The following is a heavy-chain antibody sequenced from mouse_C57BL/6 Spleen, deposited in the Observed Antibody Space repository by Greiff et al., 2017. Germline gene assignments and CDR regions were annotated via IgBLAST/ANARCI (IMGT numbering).Heavy chain of an antibody. CDR1: GFSLTSYG. D-gene: IGHD2-1*01. J-gene: IGHJ4*01. Sequence: QVRLKQSGPGLVQPSQSLSITCTVSGFSLTSYGVHWVRQSPGKGLEWLGVIWSGGSTDYNAAFISRLSISKDNSKSQVFFKMNSLQADDTAIYYCARSGVYYGNFYAMDYWGQGTSVTVSS. CDR2: IWSGGST. V-gene: IGHV2-2*01. CDR3: ARSGVYYGNFYAMDY.